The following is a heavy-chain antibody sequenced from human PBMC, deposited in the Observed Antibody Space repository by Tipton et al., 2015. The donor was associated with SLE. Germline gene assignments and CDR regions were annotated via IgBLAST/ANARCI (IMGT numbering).Heavy chain of an antibody. D-gene: IGHD6-13*01. CDR1: GYSISSGYY. CDR2: IYHSGST. CDR3: ATCQQDDGFDI. V-gene: IGHV4-38-2*01. Sequence: TLSLTCAVSGYSISSGYYWGWIRQPPGKGLEWIGSIYHSGSTHYNPSLKSRVTISVDTSTNQFSLKLSSVTAADTAVYYCATCQQDDGFDIWGQGTMVTVSS. J-gene: IGHJ3*02.